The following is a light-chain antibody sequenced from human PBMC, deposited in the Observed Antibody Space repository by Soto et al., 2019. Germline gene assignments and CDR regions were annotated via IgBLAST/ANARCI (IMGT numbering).Light chain of an antibody. CDR2: DAS. CDR3: QQYNSYSWT. CDR1: QSISSW. V-gene: IGKV1-5*01. Sequence: DIQMTQSPSTLSASVGDRVXITCRASQSISSWLAWYQQKPGKAPKLLIYDASSLESGVPSRFSGSGSGTEFTLTISSLQPDDFATYYCQQYNSYSWTFGQGTKVDIK. J-gene: IGKJ1*01.